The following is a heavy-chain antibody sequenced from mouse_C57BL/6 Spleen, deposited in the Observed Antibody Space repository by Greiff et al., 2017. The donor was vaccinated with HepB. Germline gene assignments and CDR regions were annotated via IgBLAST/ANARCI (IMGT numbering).Heavy chain of an antibody. CDR3: ARQSDGYFYFDY. CDR1: GFTFSSYT. J-gene: IGHJ2*01. V-gene: IGHV5-9*01. D-gene: IGHD2-3*01. CDR2: ISGGGGNT. Sequence: EVKVVESGGGLVKPGGSLKLSCAASGFTFSSYTMSWVRQTPEKRLEWVATISGGGGNTYYPDSVKGRFTISRDNAKNTLYLQMSSLRSEDTALYYCARQSDGYFYFDYWGQGTTLTVSS.